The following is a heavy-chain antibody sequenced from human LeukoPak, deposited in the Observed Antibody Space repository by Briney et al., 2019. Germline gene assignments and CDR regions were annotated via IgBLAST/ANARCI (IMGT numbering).Heavy chain of an antibody. D-gene: IGHD1-26*01. V-gene: IGHV4-34*01. CDR2: INHSGST. Sequence: SETLSLTCAVYGGSFSGYYWSWIRQPPGKGLEWIGEINHSGSTNFNPSLKSRVTISVDTSKNQFSLKLSSVTAADTAVYYCARGEPDNWFDPWGQGTLVTVSS. J-gene: IGHJ5*02. CDR3: ARGEPDNWFDP. CDR1: GGSFSGYY.